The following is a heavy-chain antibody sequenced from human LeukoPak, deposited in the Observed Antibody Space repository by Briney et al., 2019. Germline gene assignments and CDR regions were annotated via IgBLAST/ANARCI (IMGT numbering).Heavy chain of an antibody. CDR3: AKDHSSSRKILDY. CDR2: IRYDGSNK. Sequence: GGSLRLSCAASGFTFSSYGMHWVRQAPGKGLEWVAFIRYDGSNKYYADSVKGRFTISRDNSKNTLYLQMNSLRAEDTAVYYCAKDHSSSRKILDYWGQGTLVTVSS. J-gene: IGHJ4*02. CDR1: GFTFSSYG. V-gene: IGHV3-30*02. D-gene: IGHD6-13*01.